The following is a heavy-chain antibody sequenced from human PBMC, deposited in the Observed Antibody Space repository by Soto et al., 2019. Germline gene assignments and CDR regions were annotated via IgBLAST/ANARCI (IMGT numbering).Heavy chain of an antibody. V-gene: IGHV3-23*01. D-gene: IGHD1-1*01. CDR2: ISGSGGTS. CDR3: AKFGMATTKRSPPYYFDY. J-gene: IGHJ4*02. Sequence: GGSLRLSCAASGFTFTSYALTWVRQAPGKGLEWVSTISGSGGTSYYADSVKGRFTISRDNSKNTFYLQMNSLRAEDTAVYYCAKFGMATTKRSPPYYFDYWGQGTSVTVSS. CDR1: GFTFTSYA.